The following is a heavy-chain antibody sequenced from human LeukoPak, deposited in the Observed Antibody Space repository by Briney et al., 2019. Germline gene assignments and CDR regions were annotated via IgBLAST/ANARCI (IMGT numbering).Heavy chain of an antibody. D-gene: IGHD2-15*01. V-gene: IGHV3-23*01. Sequence: GGSLRLSCAASGFTFSSYAMSWVRQAPGKGLEWVSAISGSGGSTYYADSVKGRFTISRDNSKNTLYLQMNSLRAEDTAVYYCAKGRRYRSGGSCYHFDYWGQGTLVTVSS. CDR2: ISGSGGST. CDR1: GFTFSSYA. CDR3: AKGRRYRSGGSCYHFDY. J-gene: IGHJ4*02.